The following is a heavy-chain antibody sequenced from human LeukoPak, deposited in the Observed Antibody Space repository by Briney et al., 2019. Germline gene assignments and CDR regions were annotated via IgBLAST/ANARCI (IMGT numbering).Heavy chain of an antibody. V-gene: IGHV3-9*01. CDR3: AREPDDYVWGSYRA. D-gene: IGHD3-16*02. CDR2: ISWNSGSI. CDR1: GFTFDDYA. J-gene: IGHJ5*02. Sequence: GGSLRLSCAASGFTFDDYAMHWVRQAPGKGLEWVSGISWNSGSIGYADSVKGRFTISRDNAKNSLYLQMNSLRAEDTAVYYCAREPDDYVWGSYRAWGQGTLVTVSS.